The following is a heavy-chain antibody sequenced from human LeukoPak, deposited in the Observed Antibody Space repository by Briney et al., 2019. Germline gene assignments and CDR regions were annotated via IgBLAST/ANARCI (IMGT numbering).Heavy chain of an antibody. J-gene: IGHJ4*02. CDR2: IYYSGST. D-gene: IGHD1-26*01. V-gene: IGHV4-59*01. CDR1: GGSISSYY. CDR3: ARGGGIVGATSFDY. Sequence: SETLSLTCTVSGGSISSYYWSWIRQPSGKGLEWIGYIYYSGSTNYNPSLKSRVTISVDTSKNQFSLKLSSVTAADTAVYYCARGGGIVGATSFDYWGQGTLVTVSS.